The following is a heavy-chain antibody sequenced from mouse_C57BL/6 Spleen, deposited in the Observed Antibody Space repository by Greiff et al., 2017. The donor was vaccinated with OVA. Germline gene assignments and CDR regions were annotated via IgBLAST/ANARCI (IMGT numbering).Heavy chain of an antibody. V-gene: IGHV1-19*01. CDR3: AELGIDYAMDY. J-gene: IGHJ4*01. CDR1: GYTFTDYY. D-gene: IGHD4-1*01. Sequence: EVQLQQSGPVLVKPGASVKMSCKASGYTFTDYYMNWVKQSHGKSLEWIGVINPYNGGTSYNQKFKGKATLTVDKSSSTAYMELNSLTSEDSAVYYCAELGIDYAMDYWGQGTSVTVSS. CDR2: INPYNGGT.